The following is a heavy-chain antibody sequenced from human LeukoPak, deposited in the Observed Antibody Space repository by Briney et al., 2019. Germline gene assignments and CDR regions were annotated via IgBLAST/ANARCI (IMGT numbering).Heavy chain of an antibody. D-gene: IGHD3-22*01. CDR3: AREMDYYDSGGYYLQWFDP. V-gene: IGHV4-31*03. CDR2: IYYSGGT. Sequence: PSETLSLTCTVSGGSITSGGYYWSSIRQHPGKGLEWIGYIYYSGGTSYNPSLKSRVTISLDTSRNQFSLKLSSVTAADTAVYYCAREMDYYDSGGYYLQWFDPWGQGTLVTVSS. J-gene: IGHJ5*02. CDR1: GGSITSGGYY.